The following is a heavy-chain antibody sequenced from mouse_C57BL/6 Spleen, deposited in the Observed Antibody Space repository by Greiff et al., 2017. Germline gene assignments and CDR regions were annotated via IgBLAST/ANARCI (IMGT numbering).Heavy chain of an antibody. D-gene: IGHD2-2*01. CDR1: GFNIKDDY. CDR2: IDPENGDT. CDR3: TQPGGAILVTTLGC. J-gene: IGHJ2*01. Sequence: EVKLVESGAELVRPGASVKLSCTASGFNIKDDYMHWVKQRPEQGLEWIGWIDPENGDTEYASKFQGKATITADTSSNTAYLQLSSLTSQDTAVYYCTQPGGAILVTTLGCWGEGATLSDSS. V-gene: IGHV14-4*01.